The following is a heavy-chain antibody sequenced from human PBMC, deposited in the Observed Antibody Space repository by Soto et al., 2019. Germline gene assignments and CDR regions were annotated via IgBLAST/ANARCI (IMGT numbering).Heavy chain of an antibody. CDR2: ISVFNGDR. J-gene: IGHJ6*02. D-gene: IGHD4-17*01. CDR3: ARGGTVPHYHMDV. Sequence: QVQLVQSGAEVKKPGASVKVSCKASGYTFSSYGISWVRQAPGQGLEWMGCISVFNGDRNFAQKFQGRVTMTTDTSTTTVYMELRSLRSDDTAVYYCARGGTVPHYHMDVWGQGTTVTVSS. CDR1: GYTFSSYG. V-gene: IGHV1-18*01.